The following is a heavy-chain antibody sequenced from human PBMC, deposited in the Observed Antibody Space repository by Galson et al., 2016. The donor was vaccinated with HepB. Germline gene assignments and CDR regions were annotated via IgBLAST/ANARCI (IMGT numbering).Heavy chain of an antibody. D-gene: IGHD3-22*01. CDR3: ARAGPYYYDSNGRDG. CDR1: GFSLSSYS. Sequence: SLRLSCAASGFSLSSYSMNWVRQAPGKGLEWVSYISSSFSPIYYADSVQGRFTISRDNAKNSLYLQMNSMRHEDTAVYYCARAGPYYYDSNGRDGWGQGTTVTVSS. J-gene: IGHJ6*02. CDR2: ISSSFSPI. V-gene: IGHV3-48*02.